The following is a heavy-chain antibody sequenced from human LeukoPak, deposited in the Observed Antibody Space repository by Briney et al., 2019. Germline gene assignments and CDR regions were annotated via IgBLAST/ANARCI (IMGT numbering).Heavy chain of an antibody. J-gene: IGHJ4*02. V-gene: IGHV3-9*03. CDR2: ISWNSGSI. Sequence: GGSLRLSCAASGLTFDDYAMHWVRQAPGKGLEWVSGISWNSGSIGYADSVKGRFTISRDNAKNSLYLQMNSLRAEDMALYYCAKGGYSSGWFDYWGQGTLVTVSS. CDR1: GLTFDDYA. D-gene: IGHD6-19*01. CDR3: AKGGYSSGWFDY.